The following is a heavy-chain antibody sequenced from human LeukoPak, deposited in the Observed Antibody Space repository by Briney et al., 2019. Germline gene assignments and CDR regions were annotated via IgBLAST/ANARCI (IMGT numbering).Heavy chain of an antibody. Sequence: PGGSLRLSCAASAFTFSSYGMHWVRQAPGKGLEWVAFISYDANNKYYADSVKGRFTISRDNSKNTLSLHMNSLRAEDTAVYYCAKDRHPARTDGYYFDYWGQGSLVTVSS. CDR1: AFTFSSYG. J-gene: IGHJ4*02. CDR3: AKDRHPARTDGYYFDY. V-gene: IGHV3-30*18. CDR2: ISYDANNK. D-gene: IGHD5-24*01.